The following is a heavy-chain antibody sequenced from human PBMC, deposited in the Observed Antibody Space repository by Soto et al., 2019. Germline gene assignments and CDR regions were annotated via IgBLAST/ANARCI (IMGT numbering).Heavy chain of an antibody. J-gene: IGHJ4*02. CDR3: ASSGSWSPDFDY. V-gene: IGHV6-1*01. Sequence: SQSLSLTCAISRDSVSINSAACNWISQSPSRGLEWLGRTYYRSKWYNDYAVSVKGRITINPDTSKNQFSLQLNSVTPEDTAVYYCASSGSWSPDFDYWGQGTLVTVSS. CDR1: RDSVSINSAA. D-gene: IGHD6-13*01. CDR2: TYYRSKWYN.